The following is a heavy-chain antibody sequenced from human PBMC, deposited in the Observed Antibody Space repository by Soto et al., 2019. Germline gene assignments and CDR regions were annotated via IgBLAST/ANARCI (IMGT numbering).Heavy chain of an antibody. CDR2: IYYSGST. J-gene: IGHJ3*02. CDR3: AREAYDSSGYPVDAFDI. D-gene: IGHD3-22*01. Sequence: QVQLQESGPGLVKPSETLSLTCTVSGGSISSYYWSWIRQPPGKGLEWIGYIYYSGSTNYNPSLKSRVTISVDTSKNQFSLKLSSVTAADTAVYYCAREAYDSSGYPVDAFDIWGQGTMVTVSS. V-gene: IGHV4-59*01. CDR1: GGSISSYY.